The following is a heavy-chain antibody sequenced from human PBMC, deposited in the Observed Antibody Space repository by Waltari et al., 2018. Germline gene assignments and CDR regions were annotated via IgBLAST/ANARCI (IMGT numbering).Heavy chain of an antibody. Sequence: EVQLLESGGGLAHPGGSLRLSCAASGFYVSSYAMRWVRQAPGKGLEWVSAISGSGGSTYYADSVKGRFTISRDNSKNTLYLQMNSLRAEDTAVYYCAKEGGGQQLTTWGQGTLVTVSS. CDR3: AKEGGGQQLTT. D-gene: IGHD6-13*01. CDR2: ISGSGGST. CDR1: GFYVSSYA. J-gene: IGHJ4*02. V-gene: IGHV3-23*01.